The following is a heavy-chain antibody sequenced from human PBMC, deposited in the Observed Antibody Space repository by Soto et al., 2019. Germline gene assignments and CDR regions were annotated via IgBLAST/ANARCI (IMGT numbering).Heavy chain of an antibody. CDR1: GGSISSYY. CDR2: IYYSGST. CDR3: ATLFSSSSSGDY. V-gene: IGHV4-59*01. J-gene: IGHJ4*02. D-gene: IGHD6-6*01. Sequence: SETLSLTCTVSGGSISSYYWSWIRQPPGKGLEWIGYIYYSGSTNYNPSLKSRVTISVDTSKNQFSLKLSSVAAADTAVYYCATLFSSSSSGDYWGQGTLVTVSS.